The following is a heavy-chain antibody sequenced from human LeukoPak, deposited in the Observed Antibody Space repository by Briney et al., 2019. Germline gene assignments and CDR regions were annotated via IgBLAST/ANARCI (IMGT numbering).Heavy chain of an antibody. Sequence: SETLSLTCTVSGGSISGSGYYWSWIRQPPGKGLEWIGYIYHTGSTYYNPSLASRVTISVDRSKNQFSLKLSSVTAADTAVYYCARAPATPYNGMDVWGQGTTVTVSS. CDR3: ARAPATPYNGMDV. J-gene: IGHJ6*02. V-gene: IGHV4-30-2*01. D-gene: IGHD2-15*01. CDR1: GGSISGSGYY. CDR2: IYHTGST.